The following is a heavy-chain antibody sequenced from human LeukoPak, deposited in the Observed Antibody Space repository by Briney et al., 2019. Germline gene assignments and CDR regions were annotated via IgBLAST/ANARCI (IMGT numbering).Heavy chain of an antibody. Sequence: ASVKVSCKASGYTFINYYMQWGRQAPGQWLEWMGVINSSGGSTSYAQKFQGRVTMTRDTSTSTVYMELSSLRSEDTAVYYCARDLDYGDYEGDCWGQGTLVTVSS. CDR2: INSSGGST. D-gene: IGHD4-17*01. J-gene: IGHJ4*02. CDR3: ARDLDYGDYEGDC. CDR1: GYTFINYY. V-gene: IGHV1-46*01.